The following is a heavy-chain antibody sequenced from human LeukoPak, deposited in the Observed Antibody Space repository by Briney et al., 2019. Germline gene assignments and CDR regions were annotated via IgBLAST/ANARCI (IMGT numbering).Heavy chain of an antibody. J-gene: IGHJ4*02. CDR2: IKEDGSEK. Sequence: PGGSLRLSCAASGFSFSGYWMTWVRQVPGKGLEWVANIKEDGSEKYYADFVKGRFTISRDNAKNSLDLQMNSLRAEDTAVYYCARRGSTDYWGQGTLVTVSS. CDR3: ARRGSTDY. CDR1: GFSFSGYW. V-gene: IGHV3-7*03. D-gene: IGHD2/OR15-2a*01.